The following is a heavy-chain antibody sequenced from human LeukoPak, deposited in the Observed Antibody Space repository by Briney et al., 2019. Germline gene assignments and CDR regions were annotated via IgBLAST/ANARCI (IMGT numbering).Heavy chain of an antibody. CDR3: ARLGGDILAFDV. Sequence: GGSLRLSCAASGFTFSSYAMHWVRQAPGKGLEWVAVIPYDGSNKYYADSVKGRFTISRDNSKNTLYLQMNSLRAEDTAVYYCARLGGDILAFDVWGQGTMVTVSS. CDR2: IPYDGSNK. J-gene: IGHJ3*01. CDR1: GFTFSSYA. D-gene: IGHD3-9*01. V-gene: IGHV3-30*14.